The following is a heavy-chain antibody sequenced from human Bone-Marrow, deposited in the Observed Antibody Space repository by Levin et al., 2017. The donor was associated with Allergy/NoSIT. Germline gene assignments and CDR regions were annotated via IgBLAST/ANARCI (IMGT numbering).Heavy chain of an antibody. V-gene: IGHV3-64D*08. J-gene: IGHJ4*02. Sequence: GESLKISCSASGFTFSSHAMHWVRQAPGKGLEYVSTVTGNGGSTYYADSVRGRFTISRDNSKNTLYLQMSSLRVEDTAVYYCVKDLSGVMGGGWDLDFWGQGTLVIVSS. D-gene: IGHD6-19*01. CDR2: VTGNGGST. CDR1: GFTFSSHA. CDR3: VKDLSGVMGGGWDLDF.